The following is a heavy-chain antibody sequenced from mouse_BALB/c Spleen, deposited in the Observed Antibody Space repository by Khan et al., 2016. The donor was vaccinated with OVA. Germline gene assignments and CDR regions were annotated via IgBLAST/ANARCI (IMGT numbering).Heavy chain of an antibody. CDR2: INPSDSES. D-gene: IGHD2-2*01. Sequence: QVQLKQSGAELVRPGASVKLPCKASGYTFTSYWMNWVRQRPRQGLEWIGKINPSDSESHYNEMFKDKATLTVDKSSGTAYMQLSSLTSEDSAVYYCVRREKYGYDPSWFAYWGQGTLVTVSA. CDR3: VRREKYGYDPSWFAY. V-gene: IGHV1-52*01. J-gene: IGHJ3*01. CDR1: GYTFTSYW.